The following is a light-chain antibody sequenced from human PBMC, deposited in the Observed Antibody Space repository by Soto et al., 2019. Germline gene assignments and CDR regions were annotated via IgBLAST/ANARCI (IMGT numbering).Light chain of an antibody. Sequence: QSVLTQPPSASAPPGQRVTISCSGSSSNIGSNPVNWYQHLPGTAPKLLICSNNERPSGVPDRFSGSKSGTSASLAFSGLQSEDEADYYCAAWDDSLNAVVFGGGTKLTVL. J-gene: IGLJ2*01. V-gene: IGLV1-44*01. CDR2: SNN. CDR3: AAWDDSLNAVV. CDR1: SSNIGSNP.